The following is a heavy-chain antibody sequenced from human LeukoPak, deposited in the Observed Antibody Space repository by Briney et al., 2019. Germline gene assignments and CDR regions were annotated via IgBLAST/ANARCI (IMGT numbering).Heavy chain of an antibody. CDR1: GFTFHNYA. J-gene: IGHJ4*02. D-gene: IGHD3-22*01. Sequence: GGPLRLSCAASGFTFHNYAMAWVRQAPGKGLEWVSIISGTRTNTHYAASVHGRFTVSRDYSKDTVYLQMHSLRVEDTAIYFCAKPAYDTSRSYCDFWGQGILVTVSS. V-gene: IGHV3-23*01. CDR3: AKPAYDTSRSYCDF. CDR2: ISGTRTNT.